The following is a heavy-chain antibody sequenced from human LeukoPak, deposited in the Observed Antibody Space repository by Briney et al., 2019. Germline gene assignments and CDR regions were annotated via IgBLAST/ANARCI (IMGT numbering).Heavy chain of an antibody. Sequence: SETLSLTCTVSGGSISSSSYYWGWIRQPPGKGLEWIGSIYYSGSTYYNPSLKSRVTISVDTSKNQFSLKLSSVTAADTAVYYCARGRGYSHGYLDYWGQGTLVTVSS. V-gene: IGHV4-39*07. CDR2: IYYSGST. CDR3: ARGRGYSHGYLDY. CDR1: GGSISSSSYY. D-gene: IGHD5-18*01. J-gene: IGHJ4*02.